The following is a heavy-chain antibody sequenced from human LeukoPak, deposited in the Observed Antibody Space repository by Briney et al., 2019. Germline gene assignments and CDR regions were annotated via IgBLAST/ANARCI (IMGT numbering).Heavy chain of an antibody. CDR2: ISYDGSNK. J-gene: IGHJ4*02. D-gene: IGHD2-15*01. V-gene: IGHV3-30*18. Sequence: GRSLRLSCAASGFTFSSYGMHWVRQAPGKGLEWVAVISYDGSNKYYADSVKGRFTISRDNSKNTLYLQMNSLRAEDTAVYYCAKPVGSCSRYFDYWGQGTLVTVSS. CDR1: GFTFSSYG. CDR3: AKPVGSCSRYFDY.